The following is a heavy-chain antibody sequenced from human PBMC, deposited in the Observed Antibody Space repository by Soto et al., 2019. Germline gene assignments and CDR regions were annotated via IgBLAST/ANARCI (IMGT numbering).Heavy chain of an antibody. CDR2: ISSSSSYI. V-gene: IGHV3-21*01. D-gene: IGHD3-3*01. Sequence: GGSLRLSCAASGFTFSSYSMNWVRQAPGKGLEWVSSISSSSSYIYYADSVKGRFTTSRDSAKNSLYLQMNSLRAEDTAVYYCANCAAYYDFWSGYFTAAFEYWGQGTLVTVS. CDR3: ANCAAYYDFWSGYFTAAFEY. J-gene: IGHJ4*02. CDR1: GFTFSSYS.